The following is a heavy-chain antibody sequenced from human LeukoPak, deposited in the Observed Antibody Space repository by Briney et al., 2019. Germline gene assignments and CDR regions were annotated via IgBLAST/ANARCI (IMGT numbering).Heavy chain of an antibody. J-gene: IGHJ4*02. CDR2: IYYSGST. D-gene: IGHD4-17*01. CDR1: GGSISSSNYY. V-gene: IGHV4-39*07. CDR3: ARATTVTLLFDY. Sequence: TSETLSLTCTVSGGSISSSNYYWGWIRQPPGKGLECIGSIYYSGSTYYNPSLKSRVTISVDTSKNQFSLKLSSVTAADTAVYYCARATTVTLLFDYWGQGTLVTVSS.